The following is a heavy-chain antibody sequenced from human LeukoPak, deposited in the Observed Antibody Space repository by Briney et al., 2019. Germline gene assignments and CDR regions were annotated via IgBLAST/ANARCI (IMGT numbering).Heavy chain of an antibody. J-gene: IGHJ4*02. D-gene: IGHD3-22*01. Sequence: PGGSLRLSCAASGFTFSSYAMSWIRQPPGKGLEWIGEINHSGSTNYNPSLKSRVTISVDTSKNQFSLKLSSVTAADTAVYYCARGEEYHDSSGYHLDYWGQGTLVTVSS. CDR2: INHSGST. V-gene: IGHV4-34*01. CDR3: ARGEEYHDSSGYHLDY. CDR1: GFTFSSYA.